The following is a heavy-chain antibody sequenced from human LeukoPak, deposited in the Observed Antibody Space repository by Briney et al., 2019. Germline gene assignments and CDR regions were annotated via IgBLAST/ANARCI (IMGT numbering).Heavy chain of an antibody. CDR3: ARGRDILTGYHNAAMDV. CDR2: IYHSGST. Sequence: SGTLSLTCAVSGGSISRSNWWSWVRQPPGKGMEWIGEIYHSGSTNYNPSLKSRVTISVDKSKNQFSLKLSSVTAADTAVYYCARGRDILTGYHNAAMDVWGQGAAVTVSS. V-gene: IGHV4-4*02. CDR1: GGSISRSNW. J-gene: IGHJ6*02. D-gene: IGHD3-9*01.